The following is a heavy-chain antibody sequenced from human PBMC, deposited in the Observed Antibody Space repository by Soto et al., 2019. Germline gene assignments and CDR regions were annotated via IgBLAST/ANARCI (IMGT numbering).Heavy chain of an antibody. D-gene: IGHD2-8*02. V-gene: IGHV4-59*01. CDR3: ARDPYWGYFDY. CDR1: GGSISSYY. J-gene: IGHJ4*02. CDR2: IYYSGST. Sequence: SETLSLTCTVSGGSISSYYWSWIRQPPGKGLEWIGYIYYSGSTNYNPSLKSRVTISVDTSKNQFSLTLSSVTAADTAVYYCARDPYWGYFDYWGQGTLVTVSS.